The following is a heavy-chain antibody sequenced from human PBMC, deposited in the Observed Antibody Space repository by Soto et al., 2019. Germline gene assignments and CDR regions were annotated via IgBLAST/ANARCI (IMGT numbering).Heavy chain of an antibody. J-gene: IGHJ4*02. CDR3: ARMTYDSSGYYLGLGY. V-gene: IGHV2-70*01. Sequence: YGRTRVNPTPTLPLTCTFSGFSLITSGMCVSWIRKTTGKALEWLALIDWDDDKYYSTSLKTRLTISKDTSKNQVVLTMTNMDPVDTATYYCARMTYDSSGYYLGLGYWGQGTMVTVSS. D-gene: IGHD3-22*01. CDR2: IDWDDDK. CDR1: GFSLITSGMC.